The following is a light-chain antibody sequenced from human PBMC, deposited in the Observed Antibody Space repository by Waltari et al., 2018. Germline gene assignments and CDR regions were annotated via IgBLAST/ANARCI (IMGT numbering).Light chain of an antibody. Sequence: QSALTQPASVSGSPGQSITISCTGTSRDVGAYNYVSWSQQHPGQAPKLLIYAVRNRPSGVSNLFSGSKSGNTASLTISGLQAEDEADYYCSSYTRSTTFVFGTGTKVTVL. V-gene: IGLV2-14*01. CDR1: SRDVGAYNY. CDR2: AVR. J-gene: IGLJ1*01. CDR3: SSYTRSTTFV.